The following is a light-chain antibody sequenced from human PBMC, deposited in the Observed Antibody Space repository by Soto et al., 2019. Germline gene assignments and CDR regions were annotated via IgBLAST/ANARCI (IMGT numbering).Light chain of an antibody. J-gene: IGKJ4*01. Sequence: EVVMSQSPATLSVSQGGRATLSCRASQSVSSTLAWYQQKPGQAPRLLIYGASTRATGFPARFSGSGSGTEFTLTISSLQSEDFAVYYCQQYKNWPLTFGGGTKVDIK. CDR3: QQYKNWPLT. CDR2: GAS. V-gene: IGKV3-15*01. CDR1: QSVSST.